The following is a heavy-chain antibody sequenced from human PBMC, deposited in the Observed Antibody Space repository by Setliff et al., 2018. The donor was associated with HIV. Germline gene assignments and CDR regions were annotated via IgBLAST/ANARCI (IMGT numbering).Heavy chain of an antibody. CDR1: GYTFTSSG. V-gene: IGHV1-18*01. Sequence: GASVKVSCKASGYTFTSSGITWVRQAPGQGLEWMGWIGTYNGDTNYAQKFQGRVTMTADTSTSTAYMELRSMRSEDTAVYYCARVQTMAVAGTQYYYMDVWGKGTTVTVSS. J-gene: IGHJ6*03. D-gene: IGHD6-19*01. CDR2: IGTYNGDT. CDR3: ARVQTMAVAGTQYYYMDV.